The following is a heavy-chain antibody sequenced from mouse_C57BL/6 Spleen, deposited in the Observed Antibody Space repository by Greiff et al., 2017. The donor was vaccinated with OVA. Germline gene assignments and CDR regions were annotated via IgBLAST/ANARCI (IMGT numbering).Heavy chain of an antibody. CDR1: GYSFTGYY. D-gene: IGHD1-1*01. V-gene: IGHV1-42*01. CDR2: INPSTGGT. J-gene: IGHJ2*01. Sequence: EVQLQQSGPELVKPGASVKISCKASGYSFTGYYMNWVKQSPEKSLEWIGEINPSTGGTTYNQKFKAKATLTVDKSSSTAYMQLKSLTSEDSAVYYCARGRDYYGSSPDYWGQGTTLTVSS. CDR3: ARGRDYYGSSPDY.